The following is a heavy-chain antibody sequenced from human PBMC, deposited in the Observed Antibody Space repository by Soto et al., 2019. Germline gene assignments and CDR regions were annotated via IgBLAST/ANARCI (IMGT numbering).Heavy chain of an antibody. CDR1: GGSISSSSYY. Sequence: SETLSLTCTVSGGSISSSSYYWGWIRQPPGKGLEWIGSIYYSGSTNYNPSLKSRVTISVDTPKNQFSLKLSSVTAADTAVYYCARGPPFIAAAGRRPFDYWGQGTLVTVSS. CDR2: IYYSGST. J-gene: IGHJ4*02. D-gene: IGHD6-13*01. V-gene: IGHV4-39*07. CDR3: ARGPPFIAAAGRRPFDY.